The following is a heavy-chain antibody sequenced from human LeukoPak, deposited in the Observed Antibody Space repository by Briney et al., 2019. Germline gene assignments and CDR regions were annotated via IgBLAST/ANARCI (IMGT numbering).Heavy chain of an antibody. V-gene: IGHV4-39*01. Sequence: SETLSLTCTVSGGSIRSSRYYWGWIREPPGKGLEWIGCIYYTGSTYYNPSLKSRVTISVDTSKNQFSLQLNSVTPEDTAVYYCARGAVSASNPVLRTVVPRGYYYYMDVWGKGTTVTVSS. D-gene: IGHD3-3*01. CDR3: ARGAVSASNPVLRTVVPRGYYYYMDV. CDR2: IYYTGST. CDR1: GGSIRSSRYY. J-gene: IGHJ6*03.